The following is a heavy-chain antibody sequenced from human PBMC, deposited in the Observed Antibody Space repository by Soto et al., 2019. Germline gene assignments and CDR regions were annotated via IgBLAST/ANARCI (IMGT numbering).Heavy chain of an antibody. CDR1: GGSISSGGYY. V-gene: IGHV4-31*03. J-gene: IGHJ6*02. Sequence: SETLSLTCTVSGGSISSGGYYWTWIRQHPGKGLEWIGYIYYSGITYYNPSLKSRVTISVDTSKNQFSLKLSSVTAADTAVYYCAIDKYYYGSGKDGMDVWGQEYRVTVSS. CDR3: AIDKYYYGSGKDGMDV. D-gene: IGHD3-10*01. CDR2: IYYSGIT.